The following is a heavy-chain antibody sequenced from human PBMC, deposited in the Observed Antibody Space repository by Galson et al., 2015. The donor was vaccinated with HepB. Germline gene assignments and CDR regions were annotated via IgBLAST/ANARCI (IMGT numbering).Heavy chain of an antibody. CDR3: ARRQRSFHYEDYFDY. CDR1: GGSISGYY. Sequence: SETLSPTCTVSGGSISGYYCSWIRQPPGRGLEWIGYIYYSGGNNTNPSRKSRVSISLDTSRDQCFLKLTSVTAADTAVYYCARRQRSFHYEDYFDYWGQGILATVSS. CDR2: IYYSGGN. D-gene: IGHD3-16*01. V-gene: IGHV4-59*12. J-gene: IGHJ4*02.